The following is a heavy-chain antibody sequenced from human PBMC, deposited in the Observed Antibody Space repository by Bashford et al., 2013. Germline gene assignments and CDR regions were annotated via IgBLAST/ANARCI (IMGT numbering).Heavy chain of an antibody. CDR3: ARVPYCSSTSCYLGAYGMDV. D-gene: IGHD2-2*01. Sequence: DPVPHLRCLWWVRSVVTYWSWIRQPPREGGRGVDWGKSIIVEAPTTTRPSKSRVTISVDTSKNQFSLKLSSVTAADTAVYYCARVPYCSSTSCYLGAYGMDVWGQGTTVTVSS. V-gene: IGHV4-34*09. CDR2: SIIVEAP. J-gene: IGHJ6*02. CDR1: WVRSVVTY.